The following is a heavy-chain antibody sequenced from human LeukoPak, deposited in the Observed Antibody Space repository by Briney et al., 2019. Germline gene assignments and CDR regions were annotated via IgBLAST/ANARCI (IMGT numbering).Heavy chain of an antibody. V-gene: IGHV3-74*01. Sequence: GGSLRLSCAASGFTFSSYWMHWVRQAPGKGLVWVSRINSDGSSTTYADPVRGRFTISRDNAKNTLYLQMNSLRAEDTAVYYCARALLSDSSVGLDYWGQGTLVTVSS. J-gene: IGHJ4*02. CDR1: GFTFSSYW. D-gene: IGHD3-22*01. CDR3: ARALLSDSSVGLDY. CDR2: INSDGSST.